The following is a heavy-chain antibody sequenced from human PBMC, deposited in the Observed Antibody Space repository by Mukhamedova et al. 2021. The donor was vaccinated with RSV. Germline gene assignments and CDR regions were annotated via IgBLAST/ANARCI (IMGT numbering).Heavy chain of an antibody. V-gene: IGHV3-7*01. CDR3: ASLLGSDY. Sequence: VANIKQDGSEKYYVDSVKGRFTISRDNAKNSLYLQMNSLRAEDTAVYYCASLLGSDYWGQGTLVTVSS. D-gene: IGHD2-15*01. J-gene: IGHJ4*02. CDR2: IKQDGSEK.